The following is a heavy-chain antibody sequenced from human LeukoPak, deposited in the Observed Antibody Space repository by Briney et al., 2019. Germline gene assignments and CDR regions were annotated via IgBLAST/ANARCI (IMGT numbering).Heavy chain of an antibody. J-gene: IGHJ4*02. V-gene: IGHV3-30-3*01. D-gene: IGHD3-22*01. CDR3: VRSAFHAGSGNYYDY. CDR2: IPYDGSNK. CDR1: GFTFSTYA. Sequence: GGSLRLSCAASGFTFSTYAMHWVRQAPVKGLEWVAIIPYDGSNKYYADSVKGRFTISRDNAENTLYLQMNSLRVEDTAVYYCVRSAFHAGSGNYYDYWGQGTLVTVSS.